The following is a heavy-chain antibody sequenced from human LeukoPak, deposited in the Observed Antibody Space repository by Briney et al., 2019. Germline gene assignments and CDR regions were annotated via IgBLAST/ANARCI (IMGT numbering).Heavy chain of an antibody. CDR1: GVSFSSSG. CDR3: ANAGRYPDYYYYYGMDV. D-gene: IGHD1-26*01. CDR2: ISYDGSNK. Sequence: GRSLRLSCAASGVSFSSSGMRWVRQAPGKGVEWVAVISYDGSNKYYADSVKGRFTISRDNSKNTLYMQMHSLRAEDTAVYYCANAGRYPDYYYYYGMDVWGQGTTVTVSS. V-gene: IGHV3-30*18. J-gene: IGHJ6*02.